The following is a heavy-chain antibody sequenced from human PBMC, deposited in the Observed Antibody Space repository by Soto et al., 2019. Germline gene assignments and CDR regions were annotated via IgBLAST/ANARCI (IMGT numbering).Heavy chain of an antibody. CDR3: ARGDRGGSGSPASYYYSGLDV. J-gene: IGHJ6*02. CDR2: VSAGGDMT. D-gene: IGHD3-10*01. CDR1: GFTFSSYA. Sequence: DVHVLESGGDLVQPGGSLRLSCAASGFTFSSYAMSWVRQAPGKGLEWVSSVSAGGDMTYYSDSVKGRFTISRDNSNNALFLQMNSLRIEDTALYYCARGDRGGSGSPASYYYSGLDVWGQGTTVTAS. V-gene: IGHV3-23*01.